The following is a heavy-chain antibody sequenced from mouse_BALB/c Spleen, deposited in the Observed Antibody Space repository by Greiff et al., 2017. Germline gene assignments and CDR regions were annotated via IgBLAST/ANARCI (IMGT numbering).Heavy chain of an antibody. Sequence: EVQGVESGGDLVKPGGSLKLSCAASGFTFSSYGMSWVRQTPDKRLEWVATISSGGSYTYYPDSVKGRFTISRDNAKNTLYLQMSSLKSEDTAMYYCARHETGTSGYWGQGTTLTVSS. J-gene: IGHJ2*01. CDR1: GFTFSSYG. D-gene: IGHD4-1*01. CDR2: ISSGGSYT. V-gene: IGHV5-6*01. CDR3: ARHETGTSGY.